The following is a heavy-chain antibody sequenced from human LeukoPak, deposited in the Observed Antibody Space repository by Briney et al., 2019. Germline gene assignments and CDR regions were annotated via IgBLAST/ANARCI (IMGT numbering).Heavy chain of an antibody. CDR3: AKDGLPPYYDSSGYYDY. CDR2: ISSSGSTI. V-gene: IGHV3-11*01. Sequence: GGSLRLSCAASGFTFSDYYMSWIRQAPGKGLEWVSYISSSGSTIYYADSVRGRFTISRDNSKNTLYLQMNSLRAEDTAVYYCAKDGLPPYYDSSGYYDYWGQGTLVTVSS. CDR1: GFTFSDYY. J-gene: IGHJ4*02. D-gene: IGHD3-22*01.